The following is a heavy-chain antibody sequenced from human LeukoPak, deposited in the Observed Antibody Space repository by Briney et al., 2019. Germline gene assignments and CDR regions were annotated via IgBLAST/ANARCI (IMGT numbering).Heavy chain of an antibody. CDR3: ARVRATVGIAARPFGY. CDR1: GYTFTSYA. Sequence: GASVKVSCKASGYTFTSYAMNWVRQAPGQGLEWMGWINTNTGNPTYAQGFTGRFVFSLDTSVSTAYLQISSLKAEDTAVYYCARVRATVGIAARPFGYWGQGTLVTVSS. CDR2: INTNTGNP. J-gene: IGHJ4*02. D-gene: IGHD6-6*01. V-gene: IGHV7-4-1*02.